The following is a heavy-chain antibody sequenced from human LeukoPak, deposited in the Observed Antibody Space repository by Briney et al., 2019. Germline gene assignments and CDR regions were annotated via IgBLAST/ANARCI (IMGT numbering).Heavy chain of an antibody. V-gene: IGHV4-34*01. CDR1: GGSFSGYY. Sequence: SETLSLTCAVYGGSFSGYYWSWIRQPPGKGLEWIGEINHSGSTNYNPSLKSRVTISVDTSKNQFSLKLSSVTAADTAVYYCARRPRNFRTTGTTRKWFDPWGQGTLVTVSS. D-gene: IGHD1-1*01. CDR2: INHSGST. J-gene: IGHJ5*02. CDR3: ARRPRNFRTTGTTRKWFDP.